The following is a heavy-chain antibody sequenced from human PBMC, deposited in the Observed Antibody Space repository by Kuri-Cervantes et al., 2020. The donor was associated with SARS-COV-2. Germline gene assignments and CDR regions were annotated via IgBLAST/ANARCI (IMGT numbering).Heavy chain of an antibody. Sequence: GESLKISCAVSGFTVSSNYMSWVRQAPGKGLEWVSVIYSGGSTYYADSVKGRFTISRDNSKNTLYLQMNSLRAEDTAVYYCATQPRGLWFGELEAFDIWGQGTMVTVSS. CDR2: IYSGGST. CDR3: ATQPRGLWFGELEAFDI. V-gene: IGHV3-53*01. J-gene: IGHJ3*02. CDR1: GFTVSSNY. D-gene: IGHD3-10*01.